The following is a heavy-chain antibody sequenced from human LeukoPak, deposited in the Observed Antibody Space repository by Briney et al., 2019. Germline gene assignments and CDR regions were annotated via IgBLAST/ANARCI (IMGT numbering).Heavy chain of an antibody. D-gene: IGHD1-1*01. J-gene: IGHJ5*02. CDR1: GASINSNPYC. CDR2: IFTAGPG. Sequence: SQTLSLTCTVSGASINSNPYCWTWIRQPAGMGLEWIGYIFTAGPGRYNPSLRSRVTISRDTSKNEFSLSLNSVTAADTAVYYCAGSWNAERSFDPWGEGTLVTVSS. V-gene: IGHV4-61*09. CDR3: AGSWNAERSFDP.